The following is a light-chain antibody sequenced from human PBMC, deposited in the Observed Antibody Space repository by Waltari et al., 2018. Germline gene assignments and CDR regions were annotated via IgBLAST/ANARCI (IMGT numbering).Light chain of an antibody. J-gene: IGKJ2*01. CDR3: QQYNSYSYT. CDR2: KAS. CDR1: QSISSW. V-gene: IGKV1-5*03. Sequence: DIQMTQSPSTLSASVGDRVTITCRASQSISSWLAWYQQKPGKAPKLLIYKASSLESGVPSRFSGRGSGTEFTLTISSLQPDDFATYYCQQYNSYSYTFGQGTKLEIK.